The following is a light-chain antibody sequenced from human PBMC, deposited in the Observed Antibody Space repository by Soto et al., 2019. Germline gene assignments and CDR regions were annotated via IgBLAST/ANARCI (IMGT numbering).Light chain of an antibody. V-gene: IGLV2-23*02. CDR2: EVD. CDR1: SSDVGTYDA. J-gene: IGLJ1*01. CDR3: CSYAGTSYV. Sequence: QSVLTKPASVSGLPGQSITISCTGTSSDVGTYDAVSWYQHHPGKVPRLMIYEVDKRPSGVSYRFSGSKSGNTASLTISLLQAEDEADYYCCSYAGTSYVFGSGTKVTVL.